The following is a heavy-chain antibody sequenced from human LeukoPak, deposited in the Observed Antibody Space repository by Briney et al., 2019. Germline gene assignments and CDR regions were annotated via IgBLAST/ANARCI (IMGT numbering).Heavy chain of an antibody. CDR1: GFTFSSYA. CDR3: AKWCYDSSGTKTPDAFDI. J-gene: IGHJ3*02. Sequence: GGSLRLSCAASGFTFSSYAMSWVRQAPGKGLEWVSAISGSGGSTYYADSVKGRFTISRDNSKNTLYLQMNSLRAEDTAVYYCAKWCYDSSGTKTPDAFDIWGQGTMVTVSS. V-gene: IGHV3-23*01. CDR2: ISGSGGST. D-gene: IGHD3-22*01.